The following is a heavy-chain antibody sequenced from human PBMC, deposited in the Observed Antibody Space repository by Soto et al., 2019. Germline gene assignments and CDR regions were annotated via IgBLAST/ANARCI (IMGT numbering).Heavy chain of an antibody. J-gene: IGHJ3*02. CDR1: GYNFTNYW. Sequence: PGESLKISCKGSGYNFTNYWIGWVRQMPGKGLEWMAIIYPGDSDTRYSPSFQGQVTISADKSISTAYLQWSSLKASDTAMYYCGYCSGGGMNGFDIWGQGTMVTVSS. V-gene: IGHV5-51*01. CDR3: GYCSGGGMNGFDI. CDR2: IYPGDSDT. D-gene: IGHD2-15*01.